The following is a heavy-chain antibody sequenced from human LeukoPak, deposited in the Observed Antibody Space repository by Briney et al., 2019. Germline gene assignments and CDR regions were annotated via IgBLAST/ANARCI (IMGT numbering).Heavy chain of an antibody. J-gene: IGHJ4*02. CDR3: AKGTGSGSFLVDY. CDR2: ISGTGGTI. V-gene: IGHV3-43*02. Sequence: GGSLRLSCAASGFTFANYAMSWVRQGPGKGLEWVSLISGTGGTIHQADSVKGRFTISRDNSKNSLYLQMSSLRTEDTAFYYCAKGTGSGSFLVDYWGQGTLVTVSS. D-gene: IGHD6-6*01. CDR1: GFTFANYA.